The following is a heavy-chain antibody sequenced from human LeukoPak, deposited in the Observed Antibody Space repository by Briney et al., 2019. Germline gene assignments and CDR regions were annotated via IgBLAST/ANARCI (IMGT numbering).Heavy chain of an antibody. D-gene: IGHD5/OR15-5a*01. CDR3: ARDFYGYIDY. CDR2: IYYSGST. J-gene: IGHJ4*02. V-gene: IGHV4-59*01. Sequence: SETLSLTCTVSGGSISSYYWSWIRQPPGKGLEWIGYIYYSGSTNYNPSLKSRVTISVDTSKNQFSLKLSSVTAADTAVYYCARDFYGYIDYWGQGTLVTVSS. CDR1: GGSISSYY.